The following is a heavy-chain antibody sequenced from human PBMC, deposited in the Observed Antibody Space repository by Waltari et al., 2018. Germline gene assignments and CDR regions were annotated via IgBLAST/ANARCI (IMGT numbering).Heavy chain of an antibody. CDR2: IFADGTT. Sequence: EVYPVQSARGLVQQGGSLQLSCSASGATIDSNYMNWNRQTPGKGLQWISVIFADGTTPYADSVRGRFAISRDTTENTLYLQLSGLRPDDSGFYYCARAGHPNSWGQGALVTVSS. CDR3: ARAGHPNS. V-gene: IGHV3-66*02. CDR1: GATIDSNY. J-gene: IGHJ1*01. D-gene: IGHD1-1*01.